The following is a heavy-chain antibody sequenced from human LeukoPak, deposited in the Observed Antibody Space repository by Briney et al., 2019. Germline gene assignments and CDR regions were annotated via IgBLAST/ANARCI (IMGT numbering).Heavy chain of an antibody. D-gene: IGHD5-12*01. Sequence: ASETLSVTCTVSGASISRYLWNWIRQPPGKELEWIGYISSGGSTNYNPSLKSRVTISIDTSKNQFSLKLTSATAADTAVYYCARGDDYKSTLFDCLRRGNLVTVSS. CDR3: ARGDDYKSTLFDC. J-gene: IGHJ4*02. CDR1: GASISRYL. CDR2: ISSGGST. V-gene: IGHV4-59*01.